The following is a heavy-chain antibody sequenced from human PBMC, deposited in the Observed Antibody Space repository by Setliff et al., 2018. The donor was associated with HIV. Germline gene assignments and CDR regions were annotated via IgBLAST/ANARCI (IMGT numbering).Heavy chain of an antibody. Sequence: TLSLTCAVSGYSISSGYYWGWIRQPPGKGLEWIGSIYHSGSTYYNPSLKSRVTISVDTSKNQFSLKLSSVTAADTAVYYCARDLADGSGSHNWFDPWGQRTLVTSPQ. CDR3: ARDLADGSGSHNWFDP. CDR2: IYHSGST. V-gene: IGHV4-38-2*02. J-gene: IGHJ5*02. CDR1: GYSISSGYY. D-gene: IGHD3-10*01.